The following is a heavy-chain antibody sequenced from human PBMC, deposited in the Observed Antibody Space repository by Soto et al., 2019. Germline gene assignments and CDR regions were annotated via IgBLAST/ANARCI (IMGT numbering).Heavy chain of an antibody. J-gene: IGHJ6*03. CDR1: GFTFSDYA. V-gene: IGHV3-23*01. CDR2: ISAGGGSI. CDR3: ARAAYYDFWSENYYYMDV. Sequence: GGSLRLSCAASGFTFSDYAMTWVRQTPGKGLEWVSAISAGGGSIYYADSVKGRFTISRDNAKNSLYLQMNSLRAEDTAVYYCARAAYYDFWSENYYYMDVWGQGTTVTVSS. D-gene: IGHD3-3*01.